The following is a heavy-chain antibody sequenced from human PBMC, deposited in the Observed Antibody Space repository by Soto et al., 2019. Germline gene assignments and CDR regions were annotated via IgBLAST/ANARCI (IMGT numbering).Heavy chain of an antibody. J-gene: IGHJ5*02. CDR2: IYSGGI. V-gene: IGHV4-4*07. Sequence: PSETLSLTCTISGGSISSDLWTWIRQPAGKGLEFIGRIYSGGINYNPSLQSRATMSVDTSKNEFSVRLSSVSAADTAVYYCAKWSRQLGGWGLDPWGQGTLVTVSS. CDR1: GGSISSDL. D-gene: IGHD1-1*01. CDR3: AKWSRQLGGWGLDP.